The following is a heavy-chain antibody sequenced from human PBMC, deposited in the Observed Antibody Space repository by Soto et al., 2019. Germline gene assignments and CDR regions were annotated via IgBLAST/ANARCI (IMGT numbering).Heavy chain of an antibody. CDR1: GYTFTSYG. CDR2: ISAYNGNT. V-gene: IGHV1-18*01. J-gene: IGHJ4*02. Sequence: QVQLVQSGAEVKKPGASVKVSCKASGYTFTSYGISWVRQAPGQGLEWMGWISAYNGNTNYAQKLQGRVTMTTDTRTSTACMELGSLRSDDTAVYYCARAIGVYYYDSSGYYVFDYWGQGTLVTVSS. D-gene: IGHD3-22*01. CDR3: ARAIGVYYYDSSGYYVFDY.